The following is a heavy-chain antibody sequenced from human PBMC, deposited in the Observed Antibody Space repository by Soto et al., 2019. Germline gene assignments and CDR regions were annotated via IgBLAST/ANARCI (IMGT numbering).Heavy chain of an antibody. V-gene: IGHV3-21*01. Sequence: LRLSCAASGFTFNTYSMNWVRQAPVKGLEWVSSISSGSSYIYYADSVRGRFTVSRDNAKNSLWLQMTSLRAEDTAVYYCAREFRWNDVDLDYWGQGTLVTVYS. D-gene: IGHD1-1*01. J-gene: IGHJ4*02. CDR1: GFTFNTYS. CDR3: AREFRWNDVDLDY. CDR2: ISSGSSYI.